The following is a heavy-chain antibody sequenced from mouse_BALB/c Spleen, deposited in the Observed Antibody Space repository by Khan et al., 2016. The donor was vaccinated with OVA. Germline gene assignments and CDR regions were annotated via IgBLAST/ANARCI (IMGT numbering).Heavy chain of an antibody. D-gene: IGHD2-13*01. CDR2: INTNTGEP. Sequence: QIQLVQSGPELKKPGETVKISCKASGYTFTNYGMNWVKPAPGKGLKWMGWINTNTGEPKYAEEFKGRFAFSLEPSDSTVYLQIKNLKNYDTSTYFCARRSIYNGDFEVWGAGTTVTVSS. J-gene: IGHJ1*01. CDR1: GYTFTNYG. CDR3: ARRSIYNGDFEV. V-gene: IGHV9-3*02.